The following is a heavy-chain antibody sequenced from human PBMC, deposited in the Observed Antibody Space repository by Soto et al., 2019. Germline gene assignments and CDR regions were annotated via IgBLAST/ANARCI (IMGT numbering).Heavy chain of an antibody. CDR2: INHSGST. V-gene: IGHV4-34*01. CDR1: GGSFSGYY. Sequence: PSETLSLTCAVYGGSFSGYYWSWIRQPPGKGLEWIGEINHSGSTNYNPSLKSRVTISVDTSKNQFSLKLSSVTAADTAVYYCAREGITNWFDPWGQGTLVTVSS. J-gene: IGHJ5*02. CDR3: AREGITNWFDP. D-gene: IGHD1-20*01.